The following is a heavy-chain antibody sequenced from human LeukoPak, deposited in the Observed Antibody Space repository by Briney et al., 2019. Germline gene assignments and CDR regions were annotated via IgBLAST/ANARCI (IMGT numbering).Heavy chain of an antibody. V-gene: IGHV3-33*01. CDR3: ARDNGDLNYYFDY. J-gene: IGHJ4*02. D-gene: IGHD4-17*01. Sequence: PGGSLRLSCAASGLTFSSYGMHWVRQAPGKGLEWVAVIWYDGSNKYYADSVKGRFTISRDNSKNTLYLQMNSLRAEDTAVYYCARDNGDLNYYFDYWGQGTLVTVSS. CDR2: IWYDGSNK. CDR1: GLTFSSYG.